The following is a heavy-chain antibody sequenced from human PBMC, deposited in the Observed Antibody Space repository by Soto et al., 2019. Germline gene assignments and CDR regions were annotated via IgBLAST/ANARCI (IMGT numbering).Heavy chain of an antibody. V-gene: IGHV2-5*02. D-gene: IGHD2-2*01. CDR3: ALMLSITSPLAEYFLH. J-gene: IGHJ1*01. Sequence: PKPVNPTQTLTMTFGFSGFSLNKRGAGLGWIRQPPGKALEWLALIYWDDDKRYSPSLKNRLTIAMDTSKNQVVLTMTNMDPVDAATYYCALMLSITSPLAEYFLHWGQGTRVTVSS. CDR1: GFSLNKRGAG. CDR2: IYWDDDK.